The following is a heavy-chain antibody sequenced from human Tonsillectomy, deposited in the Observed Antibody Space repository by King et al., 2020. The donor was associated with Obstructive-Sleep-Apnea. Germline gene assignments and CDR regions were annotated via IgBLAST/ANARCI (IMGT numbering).Heavy chain of an antibody. D-gene: IGHD3-10*01. Sequence: VQLVQSGAEVKKPGASVKVSCKTSGYTFTGYYIHWVRQAPGQGLEWIGWISPNSGATKYSQKFQHRVTMTRDTSISTAYMDLSRLRSDDTAIYYCARDMSAYDSTSPAYWGLGTLVTVSS. J-gene: IGHJ4*02. CDR3: ARDMSAYDSTSPAY. V-gene: IGHV1-2*02. CDR1: GYTFTGYY. CDR2: ISPNSGAT.